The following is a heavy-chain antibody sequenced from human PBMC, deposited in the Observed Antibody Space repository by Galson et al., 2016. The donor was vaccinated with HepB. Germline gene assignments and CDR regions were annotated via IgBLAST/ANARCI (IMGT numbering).Heavy chain of an antibody. CDR1: GFTFSNYA. CDR2: ISGSGDST. J-gene: IGHJ4*02. V-gene: IGHV3-23*01. CDR3: AKRGAVSRTLFDY. Sequence: SLRLSCAASGFTFSNYAMSWVRQAPGKGLEWVSAISGSGDSTYYADSVKGRYTISRDNSKDTLYLQMNSLRAENTAVYYCAKRGAVSRTLFDYWGQGILVTVSS. D-gene: IGHD2/OR15-2a*01.